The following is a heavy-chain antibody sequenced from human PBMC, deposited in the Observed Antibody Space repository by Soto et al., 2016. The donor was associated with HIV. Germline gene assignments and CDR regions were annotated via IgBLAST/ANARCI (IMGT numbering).Heavy chain of an antibody. D-gene: IGHD6-19*01. CDR3: ARYWGGYSSAWLRFSHYFDY. CDR1: GFTFSSFW. J-gene: IGHJ4*02. Sequence: EVQLVESEGGLVQPGGSLRLSCAASGFTFSSFWMHWVRQAPGKGLVWVSRINSDGSTITYADSVKGRFTISRDNTKNTVYLQMNSLRAEDTAVYYCARYWGGYSSAWLRFSHYFDYWGQGILVTVSS. CDR2: INSDGSTI. V-gene: IGHV3-74*01.